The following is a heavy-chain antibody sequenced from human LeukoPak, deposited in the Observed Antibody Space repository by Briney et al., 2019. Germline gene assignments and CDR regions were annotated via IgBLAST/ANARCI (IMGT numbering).Heavy chain of an antibody. V-gene: IGHV3-21*01. D-gene: IGHD3-16*02. CDR2: ISSSSSYI. Sequence: GGSLRLSCAASGFTFSSYSMNWVRQAPGKGLEWVSSISSSSSYIYYADSVKGRFTISRDNAKNSLYLQMNSLRAEDTAVYYCARELVGRVGELSWSIDYWGQGTLVTVSS. J-gene: IGHJ4*02. CDR1: GFTFSSYS. CDR3: ARELVGRVGELSWSIDY.